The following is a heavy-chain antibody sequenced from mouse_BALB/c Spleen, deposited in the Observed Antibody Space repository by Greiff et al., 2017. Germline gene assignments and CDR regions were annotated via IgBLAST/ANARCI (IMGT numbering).Heavy chain of an antibody. Sequence: DVKLVESGPDLVKPSQSLSLTCSVTGYSITSGYSWHWIRQFPGNILEWRGYIHYSGSTNYNPSLKRRISITRDTSKNHFFLQLNSVTTEDTATYYCGKGMDYWGQGTTVTVSS. CDR3: GKGMDY. J-gene: IGHJ4*01. V-gene: IGHV3-1*02. CDR1: GYSITSGYS. CDR2: IHYSGST.